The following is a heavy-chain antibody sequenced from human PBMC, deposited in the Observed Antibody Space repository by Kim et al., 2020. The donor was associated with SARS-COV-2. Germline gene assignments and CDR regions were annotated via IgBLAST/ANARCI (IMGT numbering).Heavy chain of an antibody. J-gene: IGHJ4*02. D-gene: IGHD3-3*01. Sequence: GGSLRLSCAASGFTFSSYWMSWVRQAPGKGLEWVANIKQDGSEKYYVDSVKGRFTISRDNAKNSLYLQMNSLRAEDTAVYYCARVLIASGLWSGYYGLVGDLDYWGQGTLVTVSS. CDR1: GFTFSSYW. CDR3: ARVLIASGLWSGYYGLVGDLDY. CDR2: IKQDGSEK. V-gene: IGHV3-7*01.